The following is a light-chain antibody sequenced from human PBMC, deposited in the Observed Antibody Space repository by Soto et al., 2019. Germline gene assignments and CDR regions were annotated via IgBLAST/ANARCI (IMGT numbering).Light chain of an antibody. CDR2: NNN. Sequence: QSVLTQPPSASGTPGQRVTISCSGSSSNIGSNYVYWYQQLPGTAPKLLIYNNNQWPSGVPDRISGSKSGTSASLAISGLRSEDEADCYCAAWDDSLSGVVFGGGTKLTVL. CDR1: SSNIGSNY. CDR3: AAWDDSLSGVV. V-gene: IGLV1-47*01. J-gene: IGLJ2*01.